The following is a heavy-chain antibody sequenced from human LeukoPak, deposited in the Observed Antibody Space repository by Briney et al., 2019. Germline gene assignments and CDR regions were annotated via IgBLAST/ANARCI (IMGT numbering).Heavy chain of an antibody. Sequence: QPGGSLRLSCTASGFTFSTYEMNWVRQAPGKGLEWVSYISSSSSTIYYAYSVKGRFTISRYNAKTSLYLQMNSLRDEDTAVYYCARDRERITMVRGVIINAFDIWGQGTIVTVSS. CDR1: GFTFSTYE. CDR2: ISSSSSTI. D-gene: IGHD3-10*01. V-gene: IGHV3-48*03. CDR3: ARDRERITMVRGVIINAFDI. J-gene: IGHJ3*02.